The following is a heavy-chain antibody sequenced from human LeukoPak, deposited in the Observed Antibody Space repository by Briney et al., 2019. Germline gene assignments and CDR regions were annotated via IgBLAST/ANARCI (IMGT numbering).Heavy chain of an antibody. Sequence: PSETLSLTCTVSGGSISSSSYYWGWIRQPPGKGLEWIGSIYYSGSTNYNPSLKSRVTISVDTSKNQFSLKLSSVTAADTAVYYCARRSFGYKFDAFDIWGQGTMVTVSS. J-gene: IGHJ3*02. CDR1: GGSISSSSYY. V-gene: IGHV4-39*07. CDR3: ARRSFGYKFDAFDI. CDR2: IYYSGST. D-gene: IGHD5-24*01.